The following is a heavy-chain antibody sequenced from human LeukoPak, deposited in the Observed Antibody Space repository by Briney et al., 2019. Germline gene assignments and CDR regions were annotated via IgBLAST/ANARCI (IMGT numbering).Heavy chain of an antibody. J-gene: IGHJ6*03. CDR3: ARGAIVVVPAAILAEDYYYYMDV. Sequence: AASVKVSCKASGYTFTSYGISWVRQAPGQGLEWMGWISAYNGNTNYAQKLQGRVTMTTDTSTSTAYMELRSLRSDDTAVYYCARGAIVVVPAAILAEDYYYYMDVWGKGTTVTVSS. CDR1: GYTFTSYG. V-gene: IGHV1-18*01. D-gene: IGHD2-2*01. CDR2: ISAYNGNT.